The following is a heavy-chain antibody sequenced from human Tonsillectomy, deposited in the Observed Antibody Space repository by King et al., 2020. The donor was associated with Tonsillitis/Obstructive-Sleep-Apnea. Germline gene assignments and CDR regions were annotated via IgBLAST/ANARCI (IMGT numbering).Heavy chain of an antibody. D-gene: IGHD1-26*01. CDR1: GFPLSNYA. CDR3: AGPTTYYTSLTA. CDR2: ISYAGSDK. Sequence: VQLVESGGGVVQPGRSLRLSCAASGFPLSNYAMHWVRQAPGKGLEWVAVISYAGSDKHYADSVKGRFTLSRDISNNTLYLQMNSLRSEDTAVYFCAGPTTYYTSLTAGGKGPTVTSPS. V-gene: IGHV3-30*04. J-gene: IGHJ6*04.